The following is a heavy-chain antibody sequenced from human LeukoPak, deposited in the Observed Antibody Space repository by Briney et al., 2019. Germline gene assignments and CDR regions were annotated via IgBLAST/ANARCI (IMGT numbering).Heavy chain of an antibody. CDR2: ISGSGGST. J-gene: IGHJ4*02. Sequence: GGSLRLSCAASGFTFSSYAMSWVRQAPGKGLEWVSAISGSGGSTYYADSVKGRFPISRDNSNNTLYLQMNSLRAEDTAVYYCASPYSSSSNYWGQGTLVTVSS. D-gene: IGHD6-6*01. CDR1: GFTFSSYA. V-gene: IGHV3-23*01. CDR3: ASPYSSSSNY.